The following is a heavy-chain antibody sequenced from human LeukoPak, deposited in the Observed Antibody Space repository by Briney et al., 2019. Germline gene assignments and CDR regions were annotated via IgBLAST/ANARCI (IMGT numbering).Heavy chain of an antibody. Sequence: GGSLRLSCAASGFTSSQYWMSWVRQAPGKGLEWISYIGIDSGNTKYADSVRGRFTISADKAKNSLYLQMNSLRVEDTAVYYCARDHNYAFDNWGQGTLVSVAS. CDR3: ARDHNYAFDN. V-gene: IGHV3-11*06. J-gene: IGHJ4*02. CDR2: IGIDSGNT. D-gene: IGHD1-1*01. CDR1: GFTSSQYW.